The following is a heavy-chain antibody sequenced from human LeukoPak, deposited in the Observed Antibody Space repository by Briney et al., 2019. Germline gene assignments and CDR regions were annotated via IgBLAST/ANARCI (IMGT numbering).Heavy chain of an antibody. CDR1: GGTFISYA. V-gene: IGHV1-69*04. CDR2: IIPILGIA. CDR3: ARPTAPYCGGDCYYAEYFQH. D-gene: IGHD2-21*02. Sequence: SVKVSCKASGGTFISYAISWVRQAPGQGLEWMGRIIPILGIANYAQKFQGRVTITADKSTSTAYMELSSLRSEDTAVYYCARPTAPYCGGDCYYAEYFQHWGQGTLVTVSS. J-gene: IGHJ1*01.